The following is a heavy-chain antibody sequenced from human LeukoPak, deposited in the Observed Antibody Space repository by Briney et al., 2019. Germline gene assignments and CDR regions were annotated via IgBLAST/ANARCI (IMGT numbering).Heavy chain of an antibody. Sequence: ASVKVSCKASGYTFTSYHMHWVRQAPGQGLEWMGIINPSGGSTSYAQKFQGRVTMTRDMSTSTVYMELSSLRSEDTAVYYCASHRSIAARRWYFDYWGQGTLVTVSS. CDR3: ASHRSIAARRWYFDY. D-gene: IGHD6-6*01. V-gene: IGHV1-46*01. J-gene: IGHJ4*02. CDR1: GYTFTSYH. CDR2: INPSGGST.